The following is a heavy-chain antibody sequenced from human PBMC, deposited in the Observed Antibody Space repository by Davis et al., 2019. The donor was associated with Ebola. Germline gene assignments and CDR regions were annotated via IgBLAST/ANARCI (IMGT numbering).Heavy chain of an antibody. D-gene: IGHD4-17*01. CDR3: ARVWAYGDYYFDY. V-gene: IGHV3-11*04. Sequence: PGGSLRLSCAASGFTFSDNYMSWIRQAPGKGLEWVSYISSSGTTINYADAVKGRFTISRDNAKNSLYLQMNSLRAEDTAVYYCARVWAYGDYYFDYWGQGTLVTVSS. CDR2: ISSSGTTI. CDR1: GFTFSDNY. J-gene: IGHJ4*02.